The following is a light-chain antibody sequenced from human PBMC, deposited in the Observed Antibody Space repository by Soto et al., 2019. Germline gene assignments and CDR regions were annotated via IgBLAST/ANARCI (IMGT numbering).Light chain of an antibody. V-gene: IGKV1-39*01. Sequence: DIPMTQSPSSLSASVGGRVTITCRASETIRAYLNWYQQKPGKAPNLLIYTASALYTGVPSRFSGGGSDTDFTLIISGLQPEDLGTYYCQQSYRAPYSFGQGTKVEI. CDR3: QQSYRAPYS. CDR2: TAS. CDR1: ETIRAY. J-gene: IGKJ2*03.